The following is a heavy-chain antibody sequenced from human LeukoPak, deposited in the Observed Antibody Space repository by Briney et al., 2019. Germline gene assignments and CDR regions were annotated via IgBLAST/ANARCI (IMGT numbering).Heavy chain of an antibody. CDR2: IYYSGKT. Sequence: PSETLSLTCSVSGGSMGSHYWSWIRQPPGKGLEWIGYIYYSGKTYYNPSLQSRVTISVDTSKNHFSLRLTSVTAADTAIYSCARLLDNDSSGDPDTFDMWGQGTMVTVSS. CDR1: GGSMGSHY. J-gene: IGHJ3*02. V-gene: IGHV4-59*11. D-gene: IGHD3-22*01. CDR3: ARLLDNDSSGDPDTFDM.